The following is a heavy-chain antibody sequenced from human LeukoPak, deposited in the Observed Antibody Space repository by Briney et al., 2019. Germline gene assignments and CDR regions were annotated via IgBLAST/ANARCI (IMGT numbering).Heavy chain of an antibody. CDR1: GGSSSSYY. J-gene: IGHJ4*02. CDR3: ASGNGRFGEFPFDY. V-gene: IGHV4-59*01. D-gene: IGHD3-10*01. CDR2: IYYSGST. Sequence: SETLSLTCTVSGGSSSSYYWSWIRQPPGKGLEGIGYIYYSGSTNYNPSLKSRVTISVDTSKNQFSLKLSSVTAADTAVYYCASGNGRFGEFPFDYWGQGTLVTVSS.